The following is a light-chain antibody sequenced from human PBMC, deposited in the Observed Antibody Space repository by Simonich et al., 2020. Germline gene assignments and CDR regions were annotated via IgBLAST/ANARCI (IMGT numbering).Light chain of an antibody. CDR1: SSDVGGYNL. CDR3: CSYAGSSTLV. V-gene: IGLV2-23*01. CDR2: EGS. Sequence: QSALTQPASVSGSPGQSITISCTGTSSDVGGYNLVSWYQQHPGKAPKLMIYEGSKRPSGVSNLFSGSKSGNTASLTISGLQAEDEADYYCCSYAGSSTLVFGGGTKLTVL. J-gene: IGLJ2*01.